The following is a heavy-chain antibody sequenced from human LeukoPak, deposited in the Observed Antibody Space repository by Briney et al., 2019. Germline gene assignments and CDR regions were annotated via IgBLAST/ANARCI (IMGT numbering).Heavy chain of an antibody. CDR1: GYSFTSYW. J-gene: IGHJ4*02. D-gene: IGHD2-8*01. CDR2: IYPADSDT. CDR3: ARHGAGYCTNGVCRHFDY. V-gene: IGHV5-51*01. Sequence: GESLKISCKGSGYSFTSYWIGWVRQMPGKGLEWMGIIYPADSDTRYSPSFQGQVTISADKSISTAYLQWNSLKASDTAMYYCARHGAGYCTNGVCRHFDYWGQGTLVTVSS.